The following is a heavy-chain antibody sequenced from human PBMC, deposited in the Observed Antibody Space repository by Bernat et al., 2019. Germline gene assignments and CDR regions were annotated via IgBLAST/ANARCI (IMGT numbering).Heavy chain of an antibody. CDR3: ARVPNPGGYGSGKEDYYYMDV. D-gene: IGHD3-10*01. V-gene: IGHV1-69*06. J-gene: IGHJ6*03. CDR1: GGTFSSYA. Sequence: QVQLVQSGAEVKKPGSSVKVSCKASGGTFSSYAISWVRQAPGQGTGWMGGNIPIFGTVTYAQKFQGRVTITADNSTSTAYMELSSLRAEDTAVYYCARVPNPGGYGSGKEDYYYMDVWGKGTTVTVSS. CDR2: NIPIFGTV.